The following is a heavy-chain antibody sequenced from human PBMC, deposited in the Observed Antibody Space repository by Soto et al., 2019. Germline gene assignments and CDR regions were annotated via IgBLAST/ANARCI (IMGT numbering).Heavy chain of an antibody. Sequence: QVQLVESGGGVVQPGRSLRLSCAASGFTFSSYAMHWVRQAPGKGLEWVAVISYDGSNKYYADSVKGRFTISRDNSKNTMYVQMNSLRGGDTAVYYCARDPYSSSWYDFDYWGQGTLVTVSS. V-gene: IGHV3-30-3*01. J-gene: IGHJ4*02. CDR2: ISYDGSNK. CDR1: GFTFSSYA. D-gene: IGHD6-13*01. CDR3: ARDPYSSSWYDFDY.